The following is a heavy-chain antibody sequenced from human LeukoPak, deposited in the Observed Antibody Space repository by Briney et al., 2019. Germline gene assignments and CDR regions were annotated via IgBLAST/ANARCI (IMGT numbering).Heavy chain of an antibody. Sequence: GGSLRLSCAASGFTFSSYAMSWVRQAPGKGLGWVSAISGSGGSTYYADSVKGRFTISRDNSKNTLYLQMNSLRAEDTAVYYCAKDRLNDYYFDYWGQGTLVTVSS. D-gene: IGHD1-1*01. V-gene: IGHV3-23*01. CDR1: GFTFSSYA. CDR2: ISGSGGST. J-gene: IGHJ4*02. CDR3: AKDRLNDYYFDY.